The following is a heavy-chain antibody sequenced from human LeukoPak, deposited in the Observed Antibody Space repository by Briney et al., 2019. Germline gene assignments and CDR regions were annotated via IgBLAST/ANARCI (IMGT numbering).Heavy chain of an antibody. V-gene: IGHV3-53*01. J-gene: IGHJ4*02. CDR3: ARDRGYCSGGSCPSLFDY. Sequence: GGSLRLSCAASGFTVSVNYMSWVRRAPGKGLEWVSIIYSAGTTYYADSVKGRFTISRDSSKNTLYLQMNSLRAEDTAVYYCARDRGYCSGGSCPSLFDYWGQGTLVTVSS. D-gene: IGHD2-15*01. CDR1: GFTVSVNY. CDR2: IYSAGTT.